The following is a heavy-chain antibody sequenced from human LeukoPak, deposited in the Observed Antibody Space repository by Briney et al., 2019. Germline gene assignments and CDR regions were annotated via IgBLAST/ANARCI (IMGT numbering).Heavy chain of an antibody. CDR1: GGSISSGSYY. Sequence: NPSQTLSLTCTVSGGSISSGSYYWTWIRQPAGKGLEWIGRIYTSGSTNYNPSLKSRVTISVDTSKNQFSLKLSSATAADTAVYYCAREAAAGTLGWGQGTLVTVSS. D-gene: IGHD6-13*01. V-gene: IGHV4-61*02. CDR3: AREAAAGTLG. J-gene: IGHJ4*02. CDR2: IYTSGST.